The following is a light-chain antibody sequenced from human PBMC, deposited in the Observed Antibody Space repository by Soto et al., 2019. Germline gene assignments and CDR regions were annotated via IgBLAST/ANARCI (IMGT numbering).Light chain of an antibody. J-gene: IGKJ4*01. CDR2: VGS. V-gene: IGKV1-39*01. Sequence: DIQMTQSPSSLSASVGDRVTITCRASQSISSYLSWYQQKPGKAPKRLIYVGSTLQSGVPSRFSGRGSGTDFTLTISSLQPEDFATYFGQQTYTTPFTFGGGTKVDVK. CDR1: QSISSY. CDR3: QQTYTTPFT.